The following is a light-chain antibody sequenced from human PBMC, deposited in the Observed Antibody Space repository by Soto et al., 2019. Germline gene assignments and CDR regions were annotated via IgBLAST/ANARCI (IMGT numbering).Light chain of an antibody. Sequence: EIVMTQSPATLSVSPGEGATLSCKASQNVYNNLAWYQQRPGQPPRLLIYDASTRATGISATFSGSGYGTEFTLTISSLQSEDFAVYFCQQCRTWPLTFGGGTKVEIK. CDR2: DAS. CDR1: QNVYNN. V-gene: IGKV3-15*01. CDR3: QQCRTWPLT. J-gene: IGKJ4*01.